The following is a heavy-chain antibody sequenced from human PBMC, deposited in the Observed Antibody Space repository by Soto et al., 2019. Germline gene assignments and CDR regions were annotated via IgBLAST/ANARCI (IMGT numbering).Heavy chain of an antibody. CDR1: GYTFTSYA. V-gene: IGHV1-3*01. CDR3: ARVSGYSSSWSPGYYFDY. Sequence: ASVKVSCKASGYTFTSYAMHWVRQAPGQRLEWMGWINAGNGNTKYSQKFQGRVTITRDTSASTAYMELSSLRSEDTAVYYCARVSGYSSSWSPGYYFDYWGQGTLVTVSS. J-gene: IGHJ4*02. CDR2: INAGNGNT. D-gene: IGHD6-13*01.